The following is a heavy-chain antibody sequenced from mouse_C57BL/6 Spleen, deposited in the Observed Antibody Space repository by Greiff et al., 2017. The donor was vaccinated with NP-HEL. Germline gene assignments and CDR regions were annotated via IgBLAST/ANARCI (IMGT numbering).Heavy chain of an antibody. D-gene: IGHD1-1*01. J-gene: IGHJ2*01. Sequence: EVHLVESGGGLVQPGGSLKLSCAASGFTFSDYYMYWVRQTPEKRLEWVAYISNGGGSTYYPDTVKGRFTISRDNAKNTLYLQMSRLKSEDTAMYYCARQRDYGYFDYWGQGTTLTVSS. CDR3: ARQRDYGYFDY. CDR2: ISNGGGST. V-gene: IGHV5-12*01. CDR1: GFTFSDYY.